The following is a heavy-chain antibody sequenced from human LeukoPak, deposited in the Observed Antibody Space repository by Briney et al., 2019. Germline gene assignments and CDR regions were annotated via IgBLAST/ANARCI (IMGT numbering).Heavy chain of an antibody. Sequence: ASVKVSCKASGGTFISYAISWVRQAPGQGLEWMGGIIPIFGTANYAQKFQGRVTITADESTSTAYMELSSLRSEDTAVYYCASSTAMVLYYFDYWGQGTLVTVSS. J-gene: IGHJ4*02. CDR2: IIPIFGTA. CDR3: ASSTAMVLYYFDY. D-gene: IGHD5-18*01. CDR1: GGTFISYA. V-gene: IGHV1-69*13.